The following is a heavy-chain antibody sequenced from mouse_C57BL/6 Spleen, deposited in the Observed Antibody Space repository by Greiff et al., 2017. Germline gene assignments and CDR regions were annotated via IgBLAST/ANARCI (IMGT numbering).Heavy chain of an antibody. V-gene: IGHV1-85*01. J-gene: IGHJ1*03. CDR1: GYTFTSYD. Sequence: QVQLKESGPELVKPGASVKLSCKASGYTFTSYDINWVKQRPGQGLEWIGWIYPRDGSTKYNEKFKGKATLTVDTSSSTAYMELHSLTSEDSAVYFCARTYYYGSSYGYFDVWGTGTTVTVSS. D-gene: IGHD1-1*01. CDR3: ARTYYYGSSYGYFDV. CDR2: IYPRDGST.